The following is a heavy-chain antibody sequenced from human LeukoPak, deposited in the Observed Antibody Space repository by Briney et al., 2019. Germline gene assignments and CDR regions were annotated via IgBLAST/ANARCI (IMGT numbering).Heavy chain of an antibody. V-gene: IGHV3-21*01. J-gene: IGHJ6*02. CDR2: IRSSSSYT. Sequence: PGGSLRLSCAASGFSFSSYSMNWVRQAPGKGLEWVSSIRSSSSYTYYADSAKGRFTISRDNAKNSLYLQMNSLRAEDTAVYYCARGPPQYCTNGVCYGMDVWGQGTTVTVSS. CDR1: GFSFSSYS. D-gene: IGHD2-8*01. CDR3: ARGPPQYCTNGVCYGMDV.